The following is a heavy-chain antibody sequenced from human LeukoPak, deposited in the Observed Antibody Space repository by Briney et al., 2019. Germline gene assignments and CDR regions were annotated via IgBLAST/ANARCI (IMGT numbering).Heavy chain of an antibody. CDR2: IIPIFSTA. D-gene: IGHD4-17*01. J-gene: IGHJ4*02. Sequence: SVKVSCKASGGTFSSYAISWVRQAPGQGLEWMGRIIPIFSTANYAQKFQGRVTITTDESTSTAYMELSSLRSEDTAVYYCARAETTVITRMDYWGQGTLVTVSS. CDR3: ARAETTVITRMDY. CDR1: GGTFSSYA. V-gene: IGHV1-69*05.